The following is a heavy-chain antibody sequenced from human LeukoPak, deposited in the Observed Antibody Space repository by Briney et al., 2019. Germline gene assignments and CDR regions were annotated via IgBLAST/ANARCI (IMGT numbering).Heavy chain of an antibody. J-gene: IGHJ4*02. D-gene: IGHD1-26*01. CDR1: GYTLTELS. CDR3: ATVSNSGSYLDGGYFDY. V-gene: IGHV1-24*01. CDR2: FDPEDGET. Sequence: GASVKVSCKVSGYTLTELSMQWVRQAPGKGLEWMGGFDPEDGETIYAQKFQGRVTMTEDTSTDTAYMELSSLRSEDTAVYYCATVSNSGSYLDGGYFDYWGQGTLVTVSS.